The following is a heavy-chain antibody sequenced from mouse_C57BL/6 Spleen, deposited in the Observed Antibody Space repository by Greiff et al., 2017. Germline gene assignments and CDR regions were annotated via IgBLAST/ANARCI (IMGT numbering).Heavy chain of an antibody. CDR2: IHPSDSDT. Sequence: QVQLQQPGAELVKPGASVKVSCKASGYTFTSYWMHWVKQRPGQGLEWMGRIHPSDSDTNYNQKFKGKATLTVDKSSSTAYMPLSSLTSEDSAVYYCAIDSSSFAYWGQGTLVTVSA. D-gene: IGHD1-1*01. CDR3: AIDSSSFAY. CDR1: GYTFTSYW. V-gene: IGHV1-74*01. J-gene: IGHJ3*01.